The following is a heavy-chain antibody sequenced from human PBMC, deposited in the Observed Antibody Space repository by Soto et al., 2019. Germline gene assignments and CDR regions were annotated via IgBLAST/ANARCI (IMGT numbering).Heavy chain of an antibody. CDR2: IYYSGST. V-gene: IGHV4-31*03. CDR3: ATNGDYYDEAWFDP. Sequence: SETLSLTCTVSGGSISTGGYYWYWIRQHPGMGLECIGYIYYSGSTYYNPPLKSRATITVDTSKNQFSLKLSSVTAADTAVYYCATNGDYYDEAWFDPWGQGTLVTVSS. D-gene: IGHD3-22*01. CDR1: GGSISTGGYY. J-gene: IGHJ5*02.